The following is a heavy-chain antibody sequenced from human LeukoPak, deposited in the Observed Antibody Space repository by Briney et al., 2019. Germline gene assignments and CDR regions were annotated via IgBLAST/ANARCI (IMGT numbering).Heavy chain of an antibody. D-gene: IGHD3-16*01. CDR1: GFTFSAYG. J-gene: IGHJ4*02. CDR2: IWYEGSDT. CDR3: AREGRRYGAGVGPFDY. Sequence: GRSLRLSCAASGFTFSAYGMHWVRQAPGKGLEWVAVIWYEGSDTFYADSVKGRFTISRDNSKNTVSLQMNSLRAEDTAVYYCAREGRRYGAGVGPFDYWGQGTLVTVSS. V-gene: IGHV3-33*01.